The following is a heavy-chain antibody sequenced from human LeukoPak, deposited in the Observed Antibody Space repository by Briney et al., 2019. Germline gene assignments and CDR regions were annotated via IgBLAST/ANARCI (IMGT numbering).Heavy chain of an antibody. D-gene: IGHD3-22*01. Sequence: SVKVSFTASGGTFSSYAISWVRQAPGQGLEWMGGIIPIFGTANYAQKFQGRVTITADESTSTAYMELSSLRSEDTAVYYCARFGAPYYYDSSGYNVYFDYWGQGTLVTVSS. V-gene: IGHV1-69*13. CDR2: IIPIFGTA. CDR1: GGTFSSYA. CDR3: ARFGAPYYYDSSGYNVYFDY. J-gene: IGHJ4*02.